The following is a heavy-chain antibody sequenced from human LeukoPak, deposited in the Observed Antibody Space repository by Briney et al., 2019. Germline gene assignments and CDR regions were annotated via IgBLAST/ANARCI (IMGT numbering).Heavy chain of an antibody. D-gene: IGHD3-22*01. CDR1: RFTFSNAW. CDR2: IKRKTDGGTT. V-gene: IGHV3-15*01. CDR3: TTGSLVVVPGVDY. Sequence: RGCLRVSCAASRFTFSNAWTSWVRHGLGKGGECVGRIKRKTDGGTTEYAAHVKGRLTISRDDSKNTLYLQMNSLKTKDTVVYYCTTGSLVVVPGVDYWGQGTLVTVSS. J-gene: IGHJ4*02.